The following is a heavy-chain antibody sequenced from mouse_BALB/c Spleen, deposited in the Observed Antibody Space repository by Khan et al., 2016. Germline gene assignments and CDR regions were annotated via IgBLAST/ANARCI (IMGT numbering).Heavy chain of an antibody. Sequence: QVTLKESGPGILQPSQTLGLTCSFSGFSLSTSGMGVSWIRQPSGMGLEWLAHISWDDDKRSNPYLKGRLTISKDTSGTLVFLKISSVDSTETATYYWARRTVRSFDYAMDYWGQGTSVTVSS. CDR2: ISWDDDK. D-gene: IGHD1-1*01. V-gene: IGHV8-12*01. CDR1: GFSLSTSGMG. CDR3: ARRTVRSFDYAMDY. J-gene: IGHJ4*01.